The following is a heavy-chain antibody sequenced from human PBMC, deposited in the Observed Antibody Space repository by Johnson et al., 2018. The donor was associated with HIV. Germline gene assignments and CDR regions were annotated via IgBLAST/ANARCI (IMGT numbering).Heavy chain of an antibody. CDR1: GFTFSSYA. Sequence: EVQLVESGGGLVQPGGSLRLSCAASGFTFSSYAMSWVRQAPGKGLEWVSAISGSGGSTYYADSVKGRFTISRDNSKNTLYLQMNILRAEYTAVYYCAKSPRFTIFGSDAFDIWGQGTMVTVSS. J-gene: IGHJ3*02. CDR2: ISGSGGST. V-gene: IGHV3-23*04. CDR3: AKSPRFTIFGSDAFDI. D-gene: IGHD3-3*01.